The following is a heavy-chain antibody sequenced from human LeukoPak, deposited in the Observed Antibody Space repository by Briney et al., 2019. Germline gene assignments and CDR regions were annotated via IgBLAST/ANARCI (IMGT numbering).Heavy chain of an antibody. J-gene: IGHJ4*02. CDR1: GFTFSSYA. CDR3: AKDGGYFDWLITHLDY. D-gene: IGHD3-9*01. CDR2: ISGSGGST. V-gene: IGHV3-23*01. Sequence: GGSLRLSCAASGFTFSSYAMSWVRQAPGKGLEWVSAISGSGGSTYYADSVKGRFTISRDNSKNTLYLQMNSLRAEDAAVYYCAKDGGYFDWLITHLDYWGQGTLVTVSS.